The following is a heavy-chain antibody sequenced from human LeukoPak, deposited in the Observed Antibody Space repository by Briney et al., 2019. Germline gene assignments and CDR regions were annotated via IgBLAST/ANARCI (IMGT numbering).Heavy chain of an antibody. CDR1: GYKFTDYW. CDR2: VYPGDSDT. Sequence: GESLKISCLASGYKFTDYWIGWVRQMPGKGLEWMGIVYPGDSDTKFSPSFQGQVTISVDKSISTAYLQWSSLKASDTAMYYCARQGSTGTADYWGQGTLVTVSS. D-gene: IGHD1-1*01. V-gene: IGHV5-51*01. J-gene: IGHJ4*02. CDR3: ARQGSTGTADY.